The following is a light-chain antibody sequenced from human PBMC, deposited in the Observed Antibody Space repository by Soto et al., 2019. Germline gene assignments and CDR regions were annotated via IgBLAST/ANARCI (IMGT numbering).Light chain of an antibody. Sequence: QSALTQPRSVSGSPGQSVTISCTGTSSHVGGYHYVSWYQHHPGKAPKLMIYDVARRPSGVPDRFSGSKSGNTATLTISGLQAEDEADYYCSSYGGSYTVVFGGGTKLTVL. V-gene: IGLV2-11*01. CDR1: SSHVGGYHY. CDR3: SSYGGSYTVV. J-gene: IGLJ2*01. CDR2: DVA.